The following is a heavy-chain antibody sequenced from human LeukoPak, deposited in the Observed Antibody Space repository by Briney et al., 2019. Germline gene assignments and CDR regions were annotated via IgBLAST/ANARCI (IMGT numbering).Heavy chain of an antibody. J-gene: IGHJ3*02. CDR2: IYTSGST. Sequence: SQTLSLTCTVSGGSISSGSYYWSWIRQPAGKGLEWIGRIYTSGSTNCNPSLKSRVTISVDTSKNQFSLKLSSVTAADTAVYYCARVRYSYDAFDIWGQGTMVTVSS. D-gene: IGHD5-18*01. CDR1: GGSISSGSYY. CDR3: ARVRYSYDAFDI. V-gene: IGHV4-61*02.